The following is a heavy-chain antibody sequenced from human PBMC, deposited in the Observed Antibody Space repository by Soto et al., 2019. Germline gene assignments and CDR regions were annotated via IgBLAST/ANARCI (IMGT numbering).Heavy chain of an antibody. D-gene: IGHD3-22*01. CDR2: MSDDGSST. V-gene: IGHV3-30*04. CDR1: GFTFSTFA. Sequence: GGSLRLSCAASGFTFSTFALHWVRQAPGKGLEWVAVMSDDGSSTSYADSVKGRFTISRDNAKNTLYLQMNSLRAEDTAVYYCARDPTYFYDSSGYYDYWGQGTLVTVSS. CDR3: ARDPTYFYDSSGYYDY. J-gene: IGHJ4*02.